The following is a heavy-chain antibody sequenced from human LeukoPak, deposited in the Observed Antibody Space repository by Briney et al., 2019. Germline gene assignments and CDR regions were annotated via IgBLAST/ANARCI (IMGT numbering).Heavy chain of an antibody. CDR3: ARRYCSSTSCYTYYFDY. J-gene: IGHJ4*02. Sequence: SVKVSCKASGGTFSSYAISWVRQAPGHGLEWMGGIIPIFGTANYAQKFQGRVTITADESTSTAYMELSSLRSEDTAVYYCARRYCSSTSCYTYYFDYWGQGTLVTVSS. V-gene: IGHV1-69*13. D-gene: IGHD2-2*01. CDR1: GGTFSSYA. CDR2: IIPIFGTA.